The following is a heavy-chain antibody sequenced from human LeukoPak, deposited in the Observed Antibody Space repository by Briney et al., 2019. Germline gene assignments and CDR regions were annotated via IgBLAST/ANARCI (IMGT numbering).Heavy chain of an antibody. J-gene: IGHJ4*02. V-gene: IGHV3-64*01. CDR2: ISSNGGST. CDR3: ARGGQSKYDSSGYLNYFDY. Sequence: GGSLRLSCAASGFTFSSYVMYWGRQAPGKGLEYVSSISSNGGSTYYANSVKGRFTISRDNSKNTLYLQMGSLRAEDMAVYYCARGGQSKYDSSGYLNYFDYWGQGTLVTVSS. CDR1: GFTFSSYV. D-gene: IGHD3-22*01.